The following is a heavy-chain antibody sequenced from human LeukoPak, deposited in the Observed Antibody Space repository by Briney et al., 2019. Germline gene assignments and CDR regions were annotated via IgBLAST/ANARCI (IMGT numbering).Heavy chain of an antibody. D-gene: IGHD2-2*01. CDR3: AGEYCSSTSCYGLAEGGTGGMDV. CDR2: IWYDGSNK. Sequence: GGSLRLSCAASGFTFSSYGMHWVRQAPGKGLEWVAVIWYDGSNKYYADSVKGRFTISRDNSENTLYLQMNSLRAEDTAVYYCAGEYCSSTSCYGLAEGGTGGMDVWGKGTTVTVSS. J-gene: IGHJ6*04. V-gene: IGHV3-33*01. CDR1: GFTFSSYG.